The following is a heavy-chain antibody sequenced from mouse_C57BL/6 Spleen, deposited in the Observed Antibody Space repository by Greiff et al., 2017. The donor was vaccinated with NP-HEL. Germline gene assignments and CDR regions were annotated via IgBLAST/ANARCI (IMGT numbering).Heavy chain of an antibody. V-gene: IGHV1-43*01. CDR1: GYSFTGYY. J-gene: IGHJ3*01. CDR3: ARGVVPPWFAY. CDR2: INPSTGGT. D-gene: IGHD1-1*01. Sequence: EVQLQQSGPELVKPGASVKISCKASGYSFTGYYMHWVKQSSEKSLEWIGEINPSTGGTSYNQKFKGKATLTVDKSSSTAYMQLKSLTSEDSAVYYCARGVVPPWFAYWGQGTLVTVSA.